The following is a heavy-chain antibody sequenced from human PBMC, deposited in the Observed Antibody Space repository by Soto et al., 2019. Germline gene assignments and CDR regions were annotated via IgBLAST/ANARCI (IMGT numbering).Heavy chain of an antibody. CDR1: GGSIRSYY. Sequence: QVQLQESGPGLVKPSETLSLTCNVSGGSIRSYYWSWVRQPAGKPLEWIGRIYTSGSPQYYPSLKSRVSMSVDTSKIQFSLEVTSVAAADTAGYYCAREVASGFGMDVWGLGNTVTVSS. J-gene: IGHJ6*02. CDR2: IYTSGSP. V-gene: IGHV4-4*07. CDR3: AREVASGFGMDV. D-gene: IGHD2-15*01.